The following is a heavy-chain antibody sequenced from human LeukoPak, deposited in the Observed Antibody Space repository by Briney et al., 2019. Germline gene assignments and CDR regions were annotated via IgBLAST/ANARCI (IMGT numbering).Heavy chain of an antibody. V-gene: IGHV1-18*01. D-gene: IGHD4-11*01. CDR2: ISAYNGNT. CDR3: ARVPPETRDYSNYYYYYMDV. Sequence: ASVKVSCKASGYTFTSYGISWVRQAPGQGLEWMGWISAYNGNTNYAQKLQGRVTMTTDTSTSTAYMELRSLRSDDTAVYYCARVPPETRDYSNYYYYYMDVWGKGTTVTVSS. CDR1: GYTFTSYG. J-gene: IGHJ6*03.